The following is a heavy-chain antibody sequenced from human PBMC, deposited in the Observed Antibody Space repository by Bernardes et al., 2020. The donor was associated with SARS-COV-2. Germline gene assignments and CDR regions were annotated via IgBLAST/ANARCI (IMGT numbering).Heavy chain of an antibody. CDR2: IFYSGTT. CDR3: AREWEPKYYFDS. CDR1: DDSFFSIIYY. V-gene: IGHV4-39*01. J-gene: IGHJ4*02. Sequence: SETLSLTCTVSDDSFFSIIYYWGWLLQPPGKGLEWIGSIFYSGTTYSNPSLASRLSLSIDTSKKQFSLNLGSVTAADTAVYYCAREWEPKYYFDSWGPGTLVTVSS. D-gene: IGHD1-26*01.